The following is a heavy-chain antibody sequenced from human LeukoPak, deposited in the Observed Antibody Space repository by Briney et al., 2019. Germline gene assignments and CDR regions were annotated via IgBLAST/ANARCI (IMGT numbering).Heavy chain of an antibody. CDR2: ISGSGSST. V-gene: IGHV3-23*01. CDR3: ARAIAVAGPYYFDY. D-gene: IGHD6-19*01. Sequence: GGSLRLSCAASGFTFSTYAMSWVRQAPGKGLEYVSSISGSGSSTYYADSVKGRFTISRDNSKNTLYLQMNSLRAEDTAVYYCARAIAVAGPYYFDYWGQGTLVTVSS. J-gene: IGHJ4*02. CDR1: GFTFSTYA.